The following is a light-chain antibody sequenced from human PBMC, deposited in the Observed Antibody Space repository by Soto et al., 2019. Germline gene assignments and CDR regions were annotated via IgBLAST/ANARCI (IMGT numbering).Light chain of an antibody. Sequence: DIQMTQSPSSLSASVGDRVTITCRASQSISNYLNWFQQKPGKAPKLLIYAASNLQSGVPSRFSGSGSGTDFTLTISSLQPEDFATYYCQQSYSSLTIGPRTKVDIK. CDR1: QSISNY. V-gene: IGKV1-39*01. CDR2: AAS. J-gene: IGKJ3*01. CDR3: QQSYSSLT.